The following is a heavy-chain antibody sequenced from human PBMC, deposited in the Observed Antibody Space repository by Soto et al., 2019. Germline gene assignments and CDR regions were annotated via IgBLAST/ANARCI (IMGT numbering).Heavy chain of an antibody. V-gene: IGHV4-39*01. J-gene: IGHJ4*02. CDR2: IYYSGST. CDR1: GGSISSRSYY. D-gene: IGHD3-3*01. CDR3: ARKTIFGVVISEAPDY. Sequence: SETLSLTCTVSGGSISSRSYYWGWIRQPPGKGLEWIGSIYYSGSTYYNPSLKSRVTISVDTSKNQFSLKLSSVTAADTAVYYCARKTIFGVVISEAPDYWGQGTLVTVSS.